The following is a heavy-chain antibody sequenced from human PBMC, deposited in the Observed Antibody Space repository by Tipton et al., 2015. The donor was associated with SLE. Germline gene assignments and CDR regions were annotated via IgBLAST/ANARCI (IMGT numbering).Heavy chain of an antibody. CDR3: ARSLAATDY. V-gene: IGHV3-21*01. CDR2: ISNTSSYI. Sequence: SLRLSCAASGFTFSSYSMNWVRQAPGKGLEWVSSISNTSSYIHYADSVKGRFTISRDNAKNSLYLQMNSVRAEDTAVYYCARSLAATDYWGQGTLVTVSS. D-gene: IGHD6-19*01. CDR1: GFTFSSYS. J-gene: IGHJ4*02.